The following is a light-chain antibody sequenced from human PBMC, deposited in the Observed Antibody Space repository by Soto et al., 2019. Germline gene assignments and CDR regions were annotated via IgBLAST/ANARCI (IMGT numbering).Light chain of an antibody. V-gene: IGLV1-40*01. Sequence: QSVLTQPPSVSGAPGQRVTISCTGSSSNIGAGYDVHWYQQLPGTAPKLLIYVNNNRPSGVPDRFSASKSGTSASLVITGLHAEDEADYYCQSYDSSLSTSGVFGGGTKLTVL. CDR2: VNN. CDR3: QSYDSSLSTSGV. CDR1: SSNIGAGYD. J-gene: IGLJ3*02.